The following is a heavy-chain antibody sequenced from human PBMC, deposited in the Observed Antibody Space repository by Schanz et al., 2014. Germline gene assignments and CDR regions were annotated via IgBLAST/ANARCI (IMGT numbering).Heavy chain of an antibody. CDR1: GFTFISYN. CDR2: VSSSSTYI. V-gene: IGHV3-21*01. CDR3: TRDDFGASDY. Sequence: EVRLVESGGCLVKPWGSLRLSCAASGFTFISYNMNWVRQAPGKGLEWVSSVSSSSTYIFYADSVRGRFTISRDDAKNSLYLQMNSLRAEDTAVYYCTRDDFGASDYWGQGTLVTVSS. D-gene: IGHD3-16*01. J-gene: IGHJ4*02.